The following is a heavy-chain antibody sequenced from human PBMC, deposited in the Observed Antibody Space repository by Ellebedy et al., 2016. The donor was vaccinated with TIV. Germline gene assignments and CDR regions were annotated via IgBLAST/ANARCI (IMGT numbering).Heavy chain of an antibody. J-gene: IGHJ4*02. CDR2: FDPETGKA. Sequence: AASVKVSCKASGCTFSSHVITRVRQAPGQGLEWMGGFDPETGKAVSAQKFQGRVTVTEDTSIDTAYLELSSLRSDETAVDHCTTLSWHHFDFDHWGQGTLVTVSS. V-gene: IGHV1-24*01. D-gene: IGHD1-14*01. CDR3: TTLSWHHFDFDH. CDR1: GCTFSSHV.